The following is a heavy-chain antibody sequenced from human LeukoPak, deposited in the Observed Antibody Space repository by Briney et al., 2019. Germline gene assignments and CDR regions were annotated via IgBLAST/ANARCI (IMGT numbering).Heavy chain of an antibody. V-gene: IGHV1-69*13. J-gene: IGHJ4*02. CDR2: IIPIFGTA. CDR1: GGTFSSYA. CDR3: ASITMVRGVHVYYFDY. D-gene: IGHD3-10*01. Sequence: GASVKVSCKASGGTFSSYAISWVRQAPGQGLEWMGGIIPIFGTANYAQKFQGRVTITADESTSTAYMELSSLRSEDTAVYYCASITMVRGVHVYYFDYWGQGTLVTVSS.